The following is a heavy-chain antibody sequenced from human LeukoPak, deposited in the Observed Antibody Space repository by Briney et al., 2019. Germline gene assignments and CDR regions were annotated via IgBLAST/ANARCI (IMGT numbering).Heavy chain of an antibody. V-gene: IGHV3-48*04. CDR3: LSIVETPIDAFDI. CDR2: ISSSNSTI. D-gene: IGHD4-23*01. J-gene: IGHJ3*02. CDR1: GFTFSSYS. Sequence: PGGSLRLSCAASGFTFSSYSMNWVRQAPGKGLEWVSYISSSNSTIYYADSVKGRFTISIDDAKETLFLQMNSLTAEDTAVYYCLSIVETPIDAFDIWGRGAMVTVSS.